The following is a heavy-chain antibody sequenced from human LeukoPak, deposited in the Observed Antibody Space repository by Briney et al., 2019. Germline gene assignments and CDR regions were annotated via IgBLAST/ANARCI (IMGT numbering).Heavy chain of an antibody. V-gene: IGHV3-48*03. D-gene: IGHD3-22*01. CDR2: ISSSGSTI. J-gene: IGHJ4*02. CDR3: ARASPSGYDY. Sequence: GGSLRLSCVASGFTLSMYEMNRVCQAPGEGGAWVSYISSSGSTIYYADSVKGRFTIFRDNAKNSLYLQMNRLRDEDAAIYHCARASPSGYDYWGQGTLVTVSS. CDR1: GFTLSMYE.